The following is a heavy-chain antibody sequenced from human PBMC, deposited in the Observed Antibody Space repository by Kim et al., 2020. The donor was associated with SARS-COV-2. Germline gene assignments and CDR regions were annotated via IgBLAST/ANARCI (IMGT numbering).Heavy chain of an antibody. Sequence: SETLSLTCAVYGGSFSDYNWSWIRQPPGKGLEWIGEINHSGSTSHSPSLKSRVTISVDTSKSQFSLRLKSMTAADTAVYYCARGRAGVVPAPVLGLGPYDDYYARDVWGQGTAVAVSS. CDR2: INHSGST. CDR3: ARGRAGVVPAPVLGLGPYDDYYARDV. J-gene: IGHJ6*02. CDR1: GGSFSDYN. V-gene: IGHV4-34*01. D-gene: IGHD3-3*01.